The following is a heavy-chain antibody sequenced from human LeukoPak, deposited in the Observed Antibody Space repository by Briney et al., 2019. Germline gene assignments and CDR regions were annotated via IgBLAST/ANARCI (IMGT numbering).Heavy chain of an antibody. Sequence: GGSLRLSCAASGFSLSSYWMSWVRQAPGKGLECVANIKQDASKKYYVDSVKGRFTISRDNAKNSVYLQMNSLRAEDTAVYYCARGHVDTTMTGEFDHWGQGTQVTVSS. D-gene: IGHD7-27*01. V-gene: IGHV3-7*01. CDR1: GFSLSSYW. CDR3: ARGHVDTTMTGEFDH. J-gene: IGHJ4*02. CDR2: IKQDASKK.